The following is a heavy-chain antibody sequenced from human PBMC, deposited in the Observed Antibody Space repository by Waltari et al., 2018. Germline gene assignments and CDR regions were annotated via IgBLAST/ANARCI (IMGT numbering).Heavy chain of an antibody. CDR2: IKQDGSEK. J-gene: IGHJ3*02. CDR1: GFPFSSYW. Sequence: EVQLVESGGGLVQPGGSLRLSCAASGFPFSSYWMSWVRQAPGKGLEWVANIKQDGSEKYYVDSVKGRFTISRDNAKNSLYLQMNSLRAEDTAVYYCARDRTMVQGTDAFDIWGQGTMVTVSS. D-gene: IGHD3-10*01. V-gene: IGHV3-7*01. CDR3: ARDRTMVQGTDAFDI.